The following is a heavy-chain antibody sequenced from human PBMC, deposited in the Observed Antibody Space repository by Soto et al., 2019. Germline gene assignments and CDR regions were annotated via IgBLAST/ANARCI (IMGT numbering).Heavy chain of an antibody. CDR2: IYYSGST. D-gene: IGHD6-13*01. J-gene: IGHJ5*02. V-gene: IGHV4-59*08. CDR3: ARAKAPLYSSSWYWFDP. CDR1: GGPISSYC. Sequence: SEPVSLTCTVPGGPISSYCWSWIRQPPGKGLEWIGYIYYSGSTNYNPSLKSRVTISVDTSKNQFSLKLSSVTAADTAVYYCARAKAPLYSSSWYWFDPWGQGTLVTVS.